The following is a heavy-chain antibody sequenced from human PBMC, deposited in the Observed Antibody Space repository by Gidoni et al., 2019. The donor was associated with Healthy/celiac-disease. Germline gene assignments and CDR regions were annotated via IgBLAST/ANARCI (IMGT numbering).Heavy chain of an antibody. J-gene: IGHJ5*02. V-gene: IGHV3-30*02. CDR2: IRYDGSNK. CDR1: GAPLSSYG. CDR3: ANNNLSPNYYGSGSYYNVGWFDP. Sequence: QVQLVDSGGGVVPPGGSLRLSCPASGAPLSSYGMHWFRQAPGKGLEWVAVIRYDGSNKYYADSVKGRFTISRDNSKNTLYLQMNSLRAEDTAVYYCANNNLSPNYYGSGSYYNVGWFDPWGQGTLVTVSS. D-gene: IGHD3-10*01.